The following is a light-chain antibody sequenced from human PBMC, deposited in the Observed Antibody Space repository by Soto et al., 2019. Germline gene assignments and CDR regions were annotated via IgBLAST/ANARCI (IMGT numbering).Light chain of an antibody. CDR3: QQYDSSHLT. CDR1: QNVISSY. CDR2: ATS. Sequence: ENVLTQSPGTLSLSPGERATLSCRASQNVISSYLAWYQQKPGQAPSLLVYATSSRAAGIPDRFSGSGSGTDFTLAISRLEPEDFAVYDCQQYDSSHLTFGGGTKVEIK. J-gene: IGKJ4*01. V-gene: IGKV3-20*01.